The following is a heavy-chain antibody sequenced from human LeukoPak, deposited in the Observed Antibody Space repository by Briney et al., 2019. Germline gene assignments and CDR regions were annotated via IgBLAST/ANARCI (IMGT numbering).Heavy chain of an antibody. D-gene: IGHD1-26*01. CDR1: GFTFSSYA. V-gene: IGHV3-23*01. CDR3: AKGPPVGHLRGAIDYFDY. CDR2: ISGSGGST. Sequence: GGSLRLSCAASGFTFSSYAMSWVRQAPGKGLEWVSAISGSGGSTYYADSVKGRFTISRDNSKNTLYLQMNSLRAEDTAVYYCAKGPPVGHLRGAIDYFDYWGQGTLVTVSS. J-gene: IGHJ4*02.